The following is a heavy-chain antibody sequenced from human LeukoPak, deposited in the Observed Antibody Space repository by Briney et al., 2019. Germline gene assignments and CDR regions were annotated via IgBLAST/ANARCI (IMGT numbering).Heavy chain of an antibody. J-gene: IGHJ4*02. CDR2: IYNSGST. V-gene: IGHV4-61*08. D-gene: IGHD3-16*01. Sequence: SETLSLTCTVSGGSVSRGGYYWTWIRQPPGKGLEWIGYIYNSGSTNYNPSLKSRVTISADTSKNQFSLKLSSVTAVDTAVYYCARRSVGGGERFDYWGQGILVTVSS. CDR1: GGSVSRGGYY. CDR3: ARRSVGGGERFDY.